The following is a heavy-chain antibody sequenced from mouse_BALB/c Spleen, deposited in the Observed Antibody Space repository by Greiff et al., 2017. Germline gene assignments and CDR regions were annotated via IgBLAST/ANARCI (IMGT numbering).Heavy chain of an antibody. D-gene: IGHD1-1*01. CDR1: GYTFTSYY. V-gene: IGHV1S56*01. Sequence: VKLQESGPELVKPGASVRISCKASGYTFTSYYIHWVKQRPGQGLEWIGWIYPGNVNTKYNEKFKGKATLTADKSSSTAYMQLSSLTSEDSAVYFCARGRDYYGSSYGFAYWGQGTLVTVSA. J-gene: IGHJ3*01. CDR2: IYPGNVNT. CDR3: ARGRDYYGSSYGFAY.